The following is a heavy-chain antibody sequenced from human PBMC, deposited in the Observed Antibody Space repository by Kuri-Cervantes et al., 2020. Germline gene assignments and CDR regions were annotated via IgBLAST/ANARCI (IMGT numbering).Heavy chain of an antibody. D-gene: IGHD5-12*01. V-gene: IGHV4-59*01. J-gene: IGHJ4*02. CDR2: IYYSGST. Sequence: SETLSLTCTVSGGSISSYYWSWIRQPPGKGLEWIGYIYYSGSTNYNPSLKSRVTISVDTSKNQYSLKLSSVTAADTAVYYCARDLSGWGSGYAQPWGQGTLVTVSS. CDR3: ARDLSGWGSGYAQP. CDR1: GGSISSYY.